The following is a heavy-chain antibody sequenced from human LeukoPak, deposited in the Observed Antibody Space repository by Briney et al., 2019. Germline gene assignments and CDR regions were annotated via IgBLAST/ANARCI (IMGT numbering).Heavy chain of an antibody. CDR2: ISSSSSYI. CDR3: ARSYCRGGSWYSGDAFDI. J-gene: IGHJ3*02. D-gene: IGHD2-15*01. V-gene: IGHV3-21*01. CDR1: GFTFSSYS. Sequence: GGSLRLSCAASGFTFSSYSMNWVRQAPGKGLEWVSSISSSSSYIYYADSVKGRFTISRDNAKNSLYLQMNSLRAEDTAVYYCARSYCRGGSWYSGDAFDIWGQGTMVTVSS.